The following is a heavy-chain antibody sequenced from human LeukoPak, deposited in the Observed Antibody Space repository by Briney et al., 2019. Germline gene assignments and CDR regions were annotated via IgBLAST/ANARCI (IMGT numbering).Heavy chain of an antibody. D-gene: IGHD4-17*01. J-gene: IGHJ5*02. Sequence: SSETLSLTCSVSGGSITSYYWSWLRQSPGKGLEWIGYIYYSGTTNYNPSLKSRVTISVDTSKNQFSLKVNSVTAADTAVYYCVRSKSGTYGWFDPWGQGTLVTVSS. CDR1: GGSITSYY. V-gene: IGHV4-59*01. CDR2: IYYSGTT. CDR3: VRSKSGTYGWFDP.